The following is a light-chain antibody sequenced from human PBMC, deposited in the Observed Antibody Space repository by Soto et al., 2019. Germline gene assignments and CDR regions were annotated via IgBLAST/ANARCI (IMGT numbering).Light chain of an antibody. J-gene: IGLJ1*01. CDR3: NSYTTTSTYV. CDR1: SSDVGAYNY. Sequence: QSVLTQPASVSGSPGQSITISCTGTSSDVGAYNYVSWYQQYPGKAPKLMIYHVSNRPSGVSNRFSGSKSGNSASLTISGLQGDDEADYYCNSYTTTSTYVFGTGTKVTVL. CDR2: HVS. V-gene: IGLV2-14*01.